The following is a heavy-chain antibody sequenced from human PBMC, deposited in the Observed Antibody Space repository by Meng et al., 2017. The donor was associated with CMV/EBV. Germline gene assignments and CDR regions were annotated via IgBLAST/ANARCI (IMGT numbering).Heavy chain of an antibody. CDR2: ISYDGSNK. CDR3: ARDYPPFTMVRGVTLSDGMDV. V-gene: IGHV3-30*03. CDR1: GFTFSSYS. J-gene: IGHJ6*02. Sequence: GESLKISCAASGFTFSSYSMNWVRQAPGKGLEWVAVISYDGSNKYYADSVKGRFTISRDNSKNTLYLQMNSLRAKDTAVYYCARDYPPFTMVRGVTLSDGMDVWGQGTTVTVSS. D-gene: IGHD3-10*01.